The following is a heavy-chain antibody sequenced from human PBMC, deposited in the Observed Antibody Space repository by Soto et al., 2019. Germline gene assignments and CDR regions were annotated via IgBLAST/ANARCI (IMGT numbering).Heavy chain of an antibody. J-gene: IGHJ6*02. CDR1: GGTFSSYA. D-gene: IGHD3-3*01. CDR2: IIPIFGTA. Sequence: QVQLVQSGAEVKKPGSSVKVSCKASGGTFSSYAISWVRQAPGQGLEWMGGIIPIFGTANYAQKFQGRVTITADESTSTGYMELSSLSSEDTAVYYCARAAITIFGVAPNYYYYYGMDVWGQGTTVTVSS. CDR3: ARAAITIFGVAPNYYYYYGMDV. V-gene: IGHV1-69*01.